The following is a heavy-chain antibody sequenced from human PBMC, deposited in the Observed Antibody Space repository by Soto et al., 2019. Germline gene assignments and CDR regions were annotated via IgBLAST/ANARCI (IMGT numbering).Heavy chain of an antibody. CDR2: ISGSGGST. CDR1: GFTFSSYA. Sequence: GGSLRLSCAASGFTFSSYAMSWVRQAPGKGLEWVSAISGSGGSTYYADSVKGRFTISRDNSKNTLYLQMNSLRAEDTAVYYCAREVHDYGDYVEYFQHWGQGTLVTVS. D-gene: IGHD4-17*01. J-gene: IGHJ1*01. CDR3: AREVHDYGDYVEYFQH. V-gene: IGHV3-23*01.